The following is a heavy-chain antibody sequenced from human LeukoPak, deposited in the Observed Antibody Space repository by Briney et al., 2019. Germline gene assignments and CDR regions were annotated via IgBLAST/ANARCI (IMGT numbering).Heavy chain of an antibody. CDR2: IYYSGST. Sequence: SETLSLTCTVSGGSISSYYWSWIRQPPGKGLEWIGYIYYSGSTNYNPSLKSRVTISVDTSKNQFSLKLSSVNAADTAVYYCARHFDPWCGELLYPTPYFDYWGQGTLVTVSS. CDR3: ARHFDPWCGELLYPTPYFDY. D-gene: IGHD3-10*01. CDR1: GGSISSYY. V-gene: IGHV4-59*08. J-gene: IGHJ4*02.